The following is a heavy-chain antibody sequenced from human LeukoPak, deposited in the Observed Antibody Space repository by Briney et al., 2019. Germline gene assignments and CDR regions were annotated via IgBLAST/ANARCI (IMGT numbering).Heavy chain of an antibody. V-gene: IGHV1-69*13. Sequence: GALVKVSCKASGGTFSSYAISWVRQAPGQGLEWMGGIIPIFGTANYAQKFQGRVTITADESTSTAYMELSSLRSEDTAVYYCARDLGGAAGTRYFDYWGQGTLVTVSS. CDR1: GGTFSSYA. CDR3: ARDLGGAAGTRYFDY. CDR2: IIPIFGTA. J-gene: IGHJ4*02. D-gene: IGHD6-13*01.